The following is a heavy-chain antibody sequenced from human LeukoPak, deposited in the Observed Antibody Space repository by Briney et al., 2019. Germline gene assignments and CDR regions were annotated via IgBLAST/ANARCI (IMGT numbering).Heavy chain of an antibody. V-gene: IGHV1-2*02. J-gene: IGHJ4*01. D-gene: IGHD5-12*01. CDR3: VSRYSNNN. CDR2: INPNSGST. Sequence: ASVKVSCKASGYTFTGYYMHWVRQSPGQGLEWMGWINPNSGSTNYAQKFHGRVTMTRDTSISTAYRELRRLTADDTAVYYCVSRYSNNNWGQGSLVTVSS. CDR1: GYTFTGYY.